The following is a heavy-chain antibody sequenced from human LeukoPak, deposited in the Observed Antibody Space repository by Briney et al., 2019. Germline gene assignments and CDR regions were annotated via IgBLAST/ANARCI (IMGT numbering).Heavy chain of an antibody. J-gene: IGHJ6*02. CDR1: GFTFSSYS. D-gene: IGHD3-10*01. V-gene: IGHV3-21*01. CDR3: ARDPPFGELSNYYYYYGMDV. Sequence: GGSLRLSCAASGFTFSSYSMNWVRQAPGKGLEWVSSISSSSSYIYYADSVKGRFTISRDNAKNSLYLQMNSLRAEDTAVYYCARDPPFGELSNYYYYYGMDVWGQGTTVTVSS. CDR2: ISSSSSYI.